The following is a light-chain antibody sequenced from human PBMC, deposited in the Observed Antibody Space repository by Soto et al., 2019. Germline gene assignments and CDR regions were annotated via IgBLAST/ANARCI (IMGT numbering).Light chain of an antibody. Sequence: EIVMTQSPATLSVSPGERATLSCRASQSVSSNLAWYQQKPGQAPRLLIYDASTRATGIPARFSGRGSGTEFTLTISSLQSEDFAVYYCQQYNNWLTFGQGTRLEI. CDR3: QQYNNWLT. V-gene: IGKV3-15*01. J-gene: IGKJ5*01. CDR2: DAS. CDR1: QSVSSN.